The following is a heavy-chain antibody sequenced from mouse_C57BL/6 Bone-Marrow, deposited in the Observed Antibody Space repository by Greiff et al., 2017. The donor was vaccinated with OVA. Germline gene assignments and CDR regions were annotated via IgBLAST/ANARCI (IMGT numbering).Heavy chain of an antibody. Sequence: VQLQQSGAELVRPGASVTLSCKASGYTFTDYEMHWVKQTPVHGLEWIGAIDPETGGTAYNQKFKGKAILTADKSSSTAYMELRSLTSEDSAVYYCTRYYYGSSNGYWGQGTTLTVSS. V-gene: IGHV1-15*01. D-gene: IGHD1-1*01. J-gene: IGHJ2*01. CDR1: GYTFTDYE. CDR2: IDPETGGT. CDR3: TRYYYGSSNGY.